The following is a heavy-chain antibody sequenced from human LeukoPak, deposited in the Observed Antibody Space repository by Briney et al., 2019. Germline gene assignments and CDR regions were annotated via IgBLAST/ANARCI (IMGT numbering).Heavy chain of an antibody. CDR2: ISSSSGYI. V-gene: IGHV3-21*01. Sequence: PGGSLRLSCAASGFTFSYYSMNWVRQAPGKGLEWVSSISSSSGYIYYADSVKGRFTISRDNAKNSLYLQMNSLRAEDTAVYYCARQIVATISDWFDPWGQGTLVTVSS. D-gene: IGHD5-12*01. J-gene: IGHJ5*02. CDR3: ARQIVATISDWFDP. CDR1: GFTFSYYS.